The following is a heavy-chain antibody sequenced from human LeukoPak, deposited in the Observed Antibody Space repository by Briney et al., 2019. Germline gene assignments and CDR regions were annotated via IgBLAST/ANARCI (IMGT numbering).Heavy chain of an antibody. CDR1: GGSFSGYY. CDR2: INHSGST. J-gene: IGHJ4*02. V-gene: IGHV4-34*01. Sequence: SETPSLTCAVYGGSFSGYYWSWIREPPGKGLEWSGEINHSGSTNYNPSLKSRVTISVDTSKNQFSLKLSSVTAADTAVYYCARGAVAGTNWGQGTLVTVSS. D-gene: IGHD6-19*01. CDR3: ARGAVAGTN.